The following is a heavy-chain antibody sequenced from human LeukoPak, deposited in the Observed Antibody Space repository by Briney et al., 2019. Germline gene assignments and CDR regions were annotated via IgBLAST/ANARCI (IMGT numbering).Heavy chain of an antibody. Sequence: ASVKVSCKASGYTFTSYGISWVRQAPGQGLEWMGWISAYNGNTNYAQKLQGRVTMTTDTSTSTAYMELSSLRSEDTAVYYCAAELYGGNSDCCNFEIWGQGTLVTVSS. CDR2: ISAYNGNT. V-gene: IGHV1-18*01. J-gene: IGHJ3*02. CDR3: AAELYGGNSDCCNFEI. CDR1: GYTFTSYG. D-gene: IGHD4-23*01.